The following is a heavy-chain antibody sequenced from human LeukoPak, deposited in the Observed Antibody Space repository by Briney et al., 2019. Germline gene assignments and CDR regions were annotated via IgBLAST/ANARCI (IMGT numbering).Heavy chain of an antibody. V-gene: IGHV4-34*01. Sequence: SETLSLTCAVYGGSFSGYYWSWIRQPPGKGLEWIGEINRSGSTNYNPSLKSRVTISVDTSKNQFSLKLSSVTAADTAVYCCARGAGSSYDFWSGYYSPLPYYYGMDVWGQGTTVTVSS. CDR3: ARGAGSSYDFWSGYYSPLPYYYGMDV. CDR1: GGSFSGYY. J-gene: IGHJ6*02. D-gene: IGHD3-3*01. CDR2: INRSGST.